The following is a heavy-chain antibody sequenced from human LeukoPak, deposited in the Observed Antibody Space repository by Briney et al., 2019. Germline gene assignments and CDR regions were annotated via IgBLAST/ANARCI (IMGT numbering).Heavy chain of an antibody. J-gene: IGHJ4*02. CDR2: ISSSSSTI. CDR3: ARGALDFDY. Sequence: PGGSLRLSCAASGFTFSSYSMNWVRQAPGKGLEWVSYISSSSSTIYYADSVKGRFTISRDNAKNSLYLHMNSLEDEDTAVYYCARGALDFDYWGQGTLVTVSS. V-gene: IGHV3-48*02. CDR1: GFTFSSYS.